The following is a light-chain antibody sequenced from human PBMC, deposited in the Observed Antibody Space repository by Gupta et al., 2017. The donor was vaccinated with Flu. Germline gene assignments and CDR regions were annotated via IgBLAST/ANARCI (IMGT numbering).Light chain of an antibody. CDR3: HHTDGSHPDYT. Sequence: DIQMTQSPSSLSASVGDRVTITFRASQTISSYVNWYQQKPGKAPKILIFASSSLQHVAPSRCSDDGVGTESNLTITARQQEEFGFYYCHHTDGSHPDYTFGQGTHLEMK. CDR2: ASS. J-gene: IGKJ2*01. V-gene: IGKV1-39*01. CDR1: QTISSY.